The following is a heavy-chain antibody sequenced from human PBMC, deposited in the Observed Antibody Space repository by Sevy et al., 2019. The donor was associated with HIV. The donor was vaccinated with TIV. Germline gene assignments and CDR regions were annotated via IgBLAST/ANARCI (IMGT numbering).Heavy chain of an antibody. CDR2: INPSGGST. D-gene: IGHD5-12*01. CDR3: ARVRSRDGYHDAFDI. V-gene: IGHV1-46*01. CDR1: GYTFTSYY. J-gene: IGHJ3*02. Sequence: ASVKVSCKASGYTFTSYYMHWVRQAPGQGLEWMGIINPSGGSTSYAQKFQGRVTMTRDTSTSTVYMELSSLRSEDTAVYYCARVRSRDGYHDAFDIWGQGTMVTVSS.